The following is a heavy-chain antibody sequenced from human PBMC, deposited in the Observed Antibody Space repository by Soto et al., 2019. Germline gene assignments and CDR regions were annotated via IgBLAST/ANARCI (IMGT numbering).Heavy chain of an antibody. D-gene: IGHD3-9*01. J-gene: IGHJ4*02. CDR2: ISGSGGST. Sequence: GGSLRLSCAASGFTFSSYAMSWVRQAPGKGLEWVSAISGSGGSTYYADSVKGRFTISRDNSKNTLYLQMNSLRAEDTAVYYCAKDVTRGGDILTGYYDYWGQGTLVTVSS. CDR3: AKDVTRGGDILTGYYDY. V-gene: IGHV3-23*01. CDR1: GFTFSSYA.